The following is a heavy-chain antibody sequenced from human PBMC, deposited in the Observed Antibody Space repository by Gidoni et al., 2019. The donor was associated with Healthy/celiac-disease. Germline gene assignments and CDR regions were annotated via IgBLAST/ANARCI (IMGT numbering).Heavy chain of an antibody. CDR1: GFTFSRYW. J-gene: IGHJ6*04. CDR3: ARDSPIVVVPAARMDV. D-gene: IGHD2-2*01. CDR2: IKQDGSEK. V-gene: IGHV3-7*03. Sequence: EVQLVESGGGLVQPGGSLRLSCAASGFTFSRYWISLVRQAPGEGLEWVANIKQDGSEKYYVDSVKGRFTISRDNAKNSLYLQMNSLRAEDTAVYYCARDSPIVVVPAARMDVWGKGTTVTVSS.